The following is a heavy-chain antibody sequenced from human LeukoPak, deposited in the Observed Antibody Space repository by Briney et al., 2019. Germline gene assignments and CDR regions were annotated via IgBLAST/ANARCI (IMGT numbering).Heavy chain of an antibody. V-gene: IGHV1-18*01. J-gene: IGHJ4*02. CDR1: GYTFTSYG. Sequence: ASVKVSCKASGYTFTSYGISWVRQAPGQGLEWIGWISAYNGNTNYAQKLQGRVTMTTDTSTSTAYVELRSLRSDDTAVYYCARLDSGSYYEDFDYWGQGTLVTVSS. CDR3: ARLDSGSYYEDFDY. D-gene: IGHD1-26*01. CDR2: ISAYNGNT.